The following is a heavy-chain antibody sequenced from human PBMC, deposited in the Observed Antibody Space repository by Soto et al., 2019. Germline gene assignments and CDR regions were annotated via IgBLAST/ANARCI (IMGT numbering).Heavy chain of an antibody. V-gene: IGHV3-15*01. CDR3: TTDINSSSSWFDP. CDR1: GFTFSNAW. Sequence: GGSLRLSCAASGFTFSNAWMSWVRQAPGKGLEWVGRIKSKTDGGTTDYAAPVKGRFTISRDDSKNTLYLQMNSLKTEDTAVYYCTTDINSSSSWFDPCGQGTLVTVSS. D-gene: IGHD6-6*01. J-gene: IGHJ5*02. CDR2: IKSKTDGGTT.